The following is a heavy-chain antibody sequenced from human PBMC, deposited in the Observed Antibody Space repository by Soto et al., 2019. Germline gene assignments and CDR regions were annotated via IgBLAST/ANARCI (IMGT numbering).Heavy chain of an antibody. CDR3: AKRRSSLVYYSHGMDV. CDR1: GFTFSSYA. J-gene: IGHJ6*02. V-gene: IGHV3-23*01. D-gene: IGHD4-4*01. CDR2: ISGGGGNS. Sequence: GGSLRLSCVASGFTFSSYAMSWVRQAPGKGLEWVSAISGGGGNSYYADSVKGRFTISRDNSKNTLYMQMNSLRAEDTAEYYCAKRRSSLVYYSHGMDVWGQGTTVTVSS.